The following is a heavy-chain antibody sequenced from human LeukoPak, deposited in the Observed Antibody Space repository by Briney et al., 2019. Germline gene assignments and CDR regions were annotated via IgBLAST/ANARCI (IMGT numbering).Heavy chain of an antibody. D-gene: IGHD5-12*01. Sequence: SETLSLSCSVSGASTSHFYWNWIRQPPGKGVEWIGYMHNSGSSKHSPSLKSRVTISIDTSKNQFSLQLTSVTAADTAIYYCARSAEWLRNAFDIWGQGTMVSVSS. CDR2: MHNSGSS. CDR1: GASTSHFY. V-gene: IGHV4-59*01. CDR3: ARSAEWLRNAFDI. J-gene: IGHJ3*02.